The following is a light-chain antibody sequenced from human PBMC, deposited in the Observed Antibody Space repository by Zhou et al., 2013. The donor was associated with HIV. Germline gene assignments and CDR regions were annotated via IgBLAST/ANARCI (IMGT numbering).Light chain of an antibody. CDR2: LGS. CDR3: MQALTNLPSP. CDR1: QSLLHSNGYNY. J-gene: IGKJ4*01. V-gene: IGKV2-28*01. Sequence: DIVMTQSPLSLPVTPGEPASISCRSSQSLLHSNGYNYLDWYLQKPGQSPQLLIYLGSNRASGVPDRFSGSGSGTDFTLKISRVEAEDVGVYYCMQALTNLPSPLAGGTKVEIK.